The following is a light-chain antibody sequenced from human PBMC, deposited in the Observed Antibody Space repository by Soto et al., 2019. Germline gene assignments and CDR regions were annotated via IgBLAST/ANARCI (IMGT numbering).Light chain of an antibody. Sequence: EIVLTHSPGTLSLSPGERATLSSRASQSVSSSYLAWYQQKPGQAPRLLIYDASTRATGIPARFSGSGSGTEFTLTISRLQSEDFAVYYCQQYHNWLTFGGGTKVDIK. CDR3: QQYHNWLT. V-gene: IGKV3-15*01. J-gene: IGKJ4*01. CDR1: QSVSSSY. CDR2: DAS.